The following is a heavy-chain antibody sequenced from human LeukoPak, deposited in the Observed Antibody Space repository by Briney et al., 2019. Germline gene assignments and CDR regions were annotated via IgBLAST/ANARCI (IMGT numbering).Heavy chain of an antibody. V-gene: IGHV4-39*07. CDR2: IYYSGST. Sequence: SETLSLTCTVSGGSISSSSYYWGWVRQPPGKGLEWIGSIYYSGSTYYNPSLKSRVTISVDTSKNQFSLKLSSVTAADTAVYYCARGARGSGWKPYNWFDPWGQGTLVTVSS. J-gene: IGHJ5*02. CDR3: ARGARGSGWKPYNWFDP. CDR1: GGSISSSSYY. D-gene: IGHD6-19*01.